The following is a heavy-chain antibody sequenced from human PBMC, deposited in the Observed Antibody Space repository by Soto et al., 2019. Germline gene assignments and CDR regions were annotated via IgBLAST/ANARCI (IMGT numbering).Heavy chain of an antibody. Sequence: QVQLVQSGAEVKKPGASVKVSCKASGYTFTSYAMHWVRQAPGQRLEWMGWINAGNGNTKYSQKFQGRVTITRDTSARTAYMELSSLRSEDTAVYYCARDLSFRQEELGDAFDIWGQGTMVTVSS. CDR2: INAGNGNT. V-gene: IGHV1-3*01. J-gene: IGHJ3*02. CDR1: GYTFTSYA. D-gene: IGHD3-10*01. CDR3: ARDLSFRQEELGDAFDI.